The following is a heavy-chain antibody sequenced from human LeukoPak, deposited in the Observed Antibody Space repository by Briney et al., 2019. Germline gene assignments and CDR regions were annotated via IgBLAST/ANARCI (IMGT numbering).Heavy chain of an antibody. Sequence: SETLSLTCTVSGGSIRSYYWNWIRQAAGEKLEWIGRIHTSGSTNYNPSLKSRLTVSVDTSKNQFSLKLTSVTAGDTAVYYCAADGGSGWYHHWGQGTLVTVSS. CDR1: GGSIRSYY. V-gene: IGHV4-4*07. J-gene: IGHJ5*02. D-gene: IGHD6-13*01. CDR3: AADGGSGWYHH. CDR2: IHTSGST.